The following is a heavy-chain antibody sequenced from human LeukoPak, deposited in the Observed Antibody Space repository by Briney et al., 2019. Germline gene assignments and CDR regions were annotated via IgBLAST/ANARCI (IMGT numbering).Heavy chain of an antibody. J-gene: IGHJ4*02. CDR2: IKSKTDGWTT. D-gene: IGHD1-14*01. V-gene: IGHV3-15*01. CDR1: GFTFSNAW. Sequence: GGSLRLSCAASGFTFSNAWMSWVRQAPGKGLEWVGRIKSKTDGWTTDYAAPVKGRFTISRDDSKNTLYLQMNSLKTEDTAVYYCTTARKFPDYWGQGTLVTVSS. CDR3: TTARKFPDY.